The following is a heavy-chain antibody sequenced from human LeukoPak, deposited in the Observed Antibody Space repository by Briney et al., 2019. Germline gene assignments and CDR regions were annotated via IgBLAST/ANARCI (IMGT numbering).Heavy chain of an antibody. D-gene: IGHD2-2*01. CDR1: GGSISSSSYY. CDR2: IYYSGST. Sequence: SENLSLTCTVSGGSISSSSYYWGWIRQPPGKGLEWIGSIYYSGSTYYNPSLKSRVTISVDTSKNQFSLKLSSVTAADTAVYYCARVTGVPAAIPYYFDYWGQGTLVTVSS. V-gene: IGHV4-39*07. J-gene: IGHJ4*02. CDR3: ARVTGVPAAIPYYFDY.